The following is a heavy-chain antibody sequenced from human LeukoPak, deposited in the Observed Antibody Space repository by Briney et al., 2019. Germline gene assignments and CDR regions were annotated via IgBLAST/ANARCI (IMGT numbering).Heavy chain of an antibody. CDR2: ISSSSSYI. D-gene: IGHD3-3*01. V-gene: IGHV3-21*01. CDR3: ARVANDFSPIDY. J-gene: IGHJ4*02. Sequence: PGGSLRLSCAASGFTFSSYSMNWVRQAPGKGLEWVSSISSSSSYIYYADSVKGRFTISRDNAKNSLYLQMNSLRAEDTAVYYCARVANDFSPIDYWGQGTLVTVSS. CDR1: GFTFSSYS.